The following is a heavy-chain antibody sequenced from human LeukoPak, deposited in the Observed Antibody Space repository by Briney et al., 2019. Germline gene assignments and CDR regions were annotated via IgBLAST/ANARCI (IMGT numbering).Heavy chain of an antibody. CDR1: GGSISSYY. CDR3: ARNPLGYGYYDSSGYSYMDV. Sequence: PAETLSLTCTVSGGSISSYYWSWIRQPAGKRLEWIGRIYTSGSTNYNPSLKSRVTMSVDTSKNQFSLKLSSVTAADTVVYYCARNPLGYGYYDSSGYSYMDVWGKGTTVTVSS. V-gene: IGHV4-4*07. D-gene: IGHD3-22*01. CDR2: IYTSGST. J-gene: IGHJ6*03.